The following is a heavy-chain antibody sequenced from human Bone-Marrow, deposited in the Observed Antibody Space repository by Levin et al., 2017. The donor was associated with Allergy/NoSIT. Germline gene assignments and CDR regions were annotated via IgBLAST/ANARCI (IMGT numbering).Heavy chain of an antibody. D-gene: IGHD2-2*02. CDR2: IKQDGSEK. V-gene: IGHV3-7*01. J-gene: IGHJ6*04. CDR1: GFTFSSYW. CDR3: ARDWAANHCISTSCYIWMDYYYGMDV. Sequence: PGGSLRLSCAASGFTFSSYWMSWVRQAPGKGLEWVANIKQDGSEKYYVDSVKGRFTISRDNAKNSLYLQMNSLRAEDTAVYYCARDWAANHCISTSCYIWMDYYYGMDVWGNGTTVTVSS.